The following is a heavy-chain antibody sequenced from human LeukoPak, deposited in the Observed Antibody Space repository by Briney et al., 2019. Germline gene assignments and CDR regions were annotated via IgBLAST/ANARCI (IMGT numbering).Heavy chain of an antibody. D-gene: IGHD3-3*01. CDR3: ARKGYDFWSGYYSKSYYYYGMDV. J-gene: IGHJ6*02. CDR1: GGSISSGSYY. Sequence: SETLSLTCTVSGGSISSGSYYWSWIRQPAGKGLEWIGRIYTSGSTNYNPSLKSRVTISVDTSKNQFSLKLSSVTAADTAVYYCARKGYDFWSGYYSKSYYYYGMDVWGQGTTVTVSS. V-gene: IGHV4-61*02. CDR2: IYTSGST.